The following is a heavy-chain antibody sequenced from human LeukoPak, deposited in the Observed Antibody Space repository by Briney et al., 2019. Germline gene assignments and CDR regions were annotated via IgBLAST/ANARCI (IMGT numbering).Heavy chain of an antibody. V-gene: IGHV4-61*02. CDR3: ARGPHRGQAADY. CDR2: IYASGRT. J-gene: IGHJ4*02. CDR1: GDSISGTSYF. D-gene: IGHD1-14*01. Sequence: SGTLSLTCAVSGDSISGTSYFWSWVRQPAGKGLEWLGRIYASGRTSYNPSLTGRLSISVDTSKSQFSLKLTSVTAADTAVYYCARGPHRGQAADYWGQGILVTVSS.